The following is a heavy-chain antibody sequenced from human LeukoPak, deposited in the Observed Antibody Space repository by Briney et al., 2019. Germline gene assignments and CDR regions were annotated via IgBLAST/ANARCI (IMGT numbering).Heavy chain of an antibody. J-gene: IGHJ4*02. D-gene: IGHD3-10*01. V-gene: IGHV3-53*01. Sequence: GGSLRLSCAASGFTVSSNYMSWVRQAPGKGLEWVSVIYSGGSTYYADSVKGRFTISRDNSQNTLYLQMNSLRAEDTAVYYCAKKGYAGSGTYSYYFDYWGQGALVTVSS. CDR3: AKKGYAGSGTYSYYFDY. CDR1: GFTVSSNY. CDR2: IYSGGST.